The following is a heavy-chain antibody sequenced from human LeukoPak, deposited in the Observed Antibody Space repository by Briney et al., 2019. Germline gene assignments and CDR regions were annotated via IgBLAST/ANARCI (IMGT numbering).Heavy chain of an antibody. CDR1: GYTFTRYA. CDR3: ARVESHGSLGV. D-gene: IGHD3-3*01. Sequence: ASVKVSCKASGYTFTRYALNWVRQAPGQGLEWMGWINSNTGNAKYAQGFTGRFIFSLDTSVSTAYLQISSLKAEDTAVYYCARVESHGSLGVWGNGTTVTVSS. V-gene: IGHV7-4-1*02. CDR2: INSNTGNA. J-gene: IGHJ6*04.